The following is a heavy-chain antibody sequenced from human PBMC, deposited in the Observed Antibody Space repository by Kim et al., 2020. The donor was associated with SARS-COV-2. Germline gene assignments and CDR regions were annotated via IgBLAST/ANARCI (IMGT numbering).Heavy chain of an antibody. CDR3: ARGLRTARGYYYVRYFDY. V-gene: IGHV4-34*01. D-gene: IGHD3-10*02. Sequence: SETLSLTCAVYGGSFSGYYWSWIRQPPGKGLEWIGEINHSGSTNYNPSLKSRVTISVDTSKNQFSLKLSSVTAADTAVYYCARGLRTARGYYYVRYFDYWGQGTLVTVSS. CDR2: INHSGST. CDR1: GGSFSGYY. J-gene: IGHJ4*02.